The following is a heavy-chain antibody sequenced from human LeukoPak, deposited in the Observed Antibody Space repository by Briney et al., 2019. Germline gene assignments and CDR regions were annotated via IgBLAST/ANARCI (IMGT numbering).Heavy chain of an antibody. J-gene: IGHJ4*01. V-gene: IGHV1-18*01. D-gene: IGHD4-17*01. CDR3: ARDRVGGDLTGVSLY. Sequence: ASVKVSCKASGYPFDNFGLTWVRQAPGQGXEWMGWISAYNGNTHYAQKFRGRLPLTTETSTSTAYLELRSLKSDDTAVYYCARDRVGGDLTGVSLYWGQGTLVTVSS. CDR2: ISAYNGNT. CDR1: GYPFDNFG.